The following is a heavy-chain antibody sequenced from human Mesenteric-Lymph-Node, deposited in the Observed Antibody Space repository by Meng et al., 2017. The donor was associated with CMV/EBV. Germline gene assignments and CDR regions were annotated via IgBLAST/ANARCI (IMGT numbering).Heavy chain of an antibody. Sequence: GESLKISCAASGFTFGTYWMSWVRQAPGKGLEWVANIKKDGSDQYYVDSVKGRFTISRDNAKNSLYLQMNSLRVEDTAVYYCARSDYGMDVWGQGTTVTVSS. CDR3: ARSDYGMDV. CDR1: GFTFGTYW. J-gene: IGHJ6*02. CDR2: IKKDGSDQ. V-gene: IGHV3-7*01.